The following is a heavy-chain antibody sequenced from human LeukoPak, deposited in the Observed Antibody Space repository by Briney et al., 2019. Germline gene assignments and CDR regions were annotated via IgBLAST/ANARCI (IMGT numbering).Heavy chain of an antibody. CDR1: GGSISSGDYY. J-gene: IGHJ4*02. CDR3: ARGATDFYDFWSN. Sequence: SQTLSLTCTVSGGSISSGDYYWSWIRQPPGRGLEWIGYIYYSGSTYQNPSLKSRVTISVDTYKNQFSLKLSSVTAADTAVYYCARGATDFYDFWSNWGQGTLVTVSS. V-gene: IGHV4-30-4*08. CDR2: IYYSGST. D-gene: IGHD3-3*01.